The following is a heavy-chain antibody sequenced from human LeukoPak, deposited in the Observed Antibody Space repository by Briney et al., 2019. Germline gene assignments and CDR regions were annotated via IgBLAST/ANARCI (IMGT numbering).Heavy chain of an antibody. V-gene: IGHV4-39*01. CDR1: GGSISSSSYY. Sequence: SETLSLTCTVSGGSISSSSYYWGWVRQPPGKGLEWIGSIYYSGSTYYNPSLKSRVTMSVDTSKSQFSLRLSSVTAADTAVYYCARRIQGAGDYWGQGILVIVSS. CDR3: ARRIQGAGDY. CDR2: IYYSGST. J-gene: IGHJ4*02. D-gene: IGHD6-13*01.